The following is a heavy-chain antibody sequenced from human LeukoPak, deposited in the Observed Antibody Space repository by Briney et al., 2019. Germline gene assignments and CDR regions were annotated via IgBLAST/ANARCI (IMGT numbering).Heavy chain of an antibody. D-gene: IGHD3-22*01. Sequence: GGSLGLSCAASGFTFRSYRMNWVRQAPGKGLEWVASIKQGESERYYVDSVNGRFTIPRDNAKNSLYLQMNSLRAEDTAVYYCARGDNSAFDIWGQGTMVTVSS. V-gene: IGHV3-7*04. CDR2: IKQGESER. CDR3: ARGDNSAFDI. J-gene: IGHJ3*02. CDR1: GFTFRSYR.